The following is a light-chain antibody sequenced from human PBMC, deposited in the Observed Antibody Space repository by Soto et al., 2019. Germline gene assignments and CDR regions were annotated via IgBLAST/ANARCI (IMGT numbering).Light chain of an antibody. Sequence: QSVLTQSPSASASLGASVKLTCTLSSGHSSYAIAWHQQQPEKGPRYLMKVNSDGSHSKGDGIPDRFSGSSSGAERYLTIASLHSEDEADYYCQTWGTGIHVFGTGTKLTVL. CDR3: QTWGTGIHV. CDR1: SGHSSYA. J-gene: IGLJ1*01. V-gene: IGLV4-69*01. CDR2: VNSDGSH.